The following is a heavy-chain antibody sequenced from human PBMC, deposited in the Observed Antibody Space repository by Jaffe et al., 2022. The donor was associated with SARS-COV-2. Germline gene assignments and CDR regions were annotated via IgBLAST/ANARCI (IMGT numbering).Heavy chain of an antibody. D-gene: IGHD7-27*01. CDR3: AGAATYNWGTRGAFDF. J-gene: IGHJ3*01. CDR2: IYPSGNT. CDR1: GGSISSANYY. Sequence: QVQLQESGPGLVKPSQTLSLTCTVSGGSISSANYYWSWIRQPAGKGLEWIGRIYPSGNTNYNPSLKSRVTISVDTSKDQFSLKLSSVTAADTAVYYCAGAATYNWGTRGAFDFWGQGTRVTVSS. V-gene: IGHV4-61*02.